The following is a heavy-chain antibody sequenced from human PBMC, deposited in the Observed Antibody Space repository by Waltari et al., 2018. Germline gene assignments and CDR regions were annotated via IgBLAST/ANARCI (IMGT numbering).Heavy chain of an antibody. CDR3: ARVVAGGTLVDY. CDR2: IYYSGST. Sequence: QVQLQESGPGLVKPSETLSLTCPVSGGSLSSHYWSWMRQPPGKGLEWIGYIYYSGSTNYNPSLKSRVTISVDTSKNQFSLKLSSVTAADTAVYYCARVVAGGTLVDYWGQGTLVTVSS. D-gene: IGHD6-19*01. CDR1: GGSLSSHY. J-gene: IGHJ4*02. V-gene: IGHV4-59*11.